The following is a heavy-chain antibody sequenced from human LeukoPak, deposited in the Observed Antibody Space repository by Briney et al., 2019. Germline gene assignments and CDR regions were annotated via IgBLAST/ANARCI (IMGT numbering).Heavy chain of an antibody. V-gene: IGHV1-69*10. CDR3: ARDLISGGYSP. CDR2: IIPILGIA. Sequence: SVKVSCKASGYTFTGYYMHWVRQAPGQGLEWMGRIIPILGIANYAQKFQGRVTITADKSTSTAHMELSSLRSEDTAVYYCARDLISGGYSPWGQGTLVTVSS. J-gene: IGHJ5*02. D-gene: IGHD5-18*01. CDR1: GYTFTGYY.